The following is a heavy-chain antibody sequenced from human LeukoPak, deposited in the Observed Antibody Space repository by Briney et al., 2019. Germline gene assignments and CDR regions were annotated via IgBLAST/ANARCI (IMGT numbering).Heavy chain of an antibody. CDR1: GFNFRSYS. D-gene: IGHD3-16*01. V-gene: IGHV3-48*04. J-gene: IGHJ4*02. CDR2: ISSTSSAI. Sequence: GSLLLSCAASGFNFRSYSMNWVRRAPGKGLEWLSYISSTSSAIYYADSLKGRFTISRDNAKNSLYLQMDSLRAEDTAVYYCARVIGSYGDSAYWGQGTLVTVSS. CDR3: ARVIGSYGDSAY.